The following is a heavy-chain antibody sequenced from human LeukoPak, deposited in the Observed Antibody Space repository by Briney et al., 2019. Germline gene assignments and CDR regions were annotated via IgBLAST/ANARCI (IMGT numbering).Heavy chain of an antibody. CDR1: GFTFSSYA. D-gene: IGHD6-13*01. CDR2: ISSSSSTI. V-gene: IGHV3-48*04. CDR3: ARENDEQQLAFPLDG. J-gene: IGHJ4*02. Sequence: GGSLRLSCAASGFTFSSYAMSWVRQAPGKGLEWVSYISSSSSTIYYADSVKGRFTISRDNAKNSLYLQMNSLRAEDTAVYYCARENDEQQLAFPLDGWGQGTLVTVSS.